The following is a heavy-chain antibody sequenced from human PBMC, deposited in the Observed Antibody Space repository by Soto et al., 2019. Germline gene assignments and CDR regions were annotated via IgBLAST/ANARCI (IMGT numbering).Heavy chain of an antibody. Sequence: QVQLVQSGAEVKKPGSSVKVSCKASGGTFSSYAISWVRQAPGQGLEWMGIINPSGGSTSYAQKFQDRVTMTRDTSTSTVYMELSSLRSEDTAVYYCAREDSSSAGGDFDYWGQGTLVTVSS. J-gene: IGHJ4*02. D-gene: IGHD6-6*01. CDR3: AREDSSSAGGDFDY. CDR2: INPSGGST. CDR1: GGTFSSYA. V-gene: IGHV1-46*01.